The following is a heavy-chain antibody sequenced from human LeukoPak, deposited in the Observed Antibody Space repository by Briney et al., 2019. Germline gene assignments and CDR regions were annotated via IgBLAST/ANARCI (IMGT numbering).Heavy chain of an antibody. CDR1: GYSFTNYW. Sequence: GESLEISCKGSGYSFTNYWIGWVRQMPGKGLKWMEIIYPGVSDARYSPSYQGQVPISADKSISTAYLQWSSRKASDTAMYYCARRRDLYSGSYYPFDYWGQGTLVTVSS. CDR2: IYPGVSDA. J-gene: IGHJ4*02. V-gene: IGHV5-51*01. CDR3: ARRRDLYSGSYYPFDY. D-gene: IGHD1-26*01.